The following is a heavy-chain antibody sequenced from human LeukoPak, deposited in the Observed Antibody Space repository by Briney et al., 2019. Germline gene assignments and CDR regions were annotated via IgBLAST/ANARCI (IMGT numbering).Heavy chain of an antibody. D-gene: IGHD6-13*01. J-gene: IGHJ4*02. CDR3: AREVGSSWFY. Sequence: SETLSLTCTVSGGSISSSSYYWGWIRRPPGKGLEWIGSIYYSGSTNYNPSLKSRVTMSVDTSKNQFSLKLSSVTAADTAVYYCAREVGSSWFYWGQGTLVTVSS. V-gene: IGHV4-39*07. CDR1: GGSISSSSYY. CDR2: IYYSGST.